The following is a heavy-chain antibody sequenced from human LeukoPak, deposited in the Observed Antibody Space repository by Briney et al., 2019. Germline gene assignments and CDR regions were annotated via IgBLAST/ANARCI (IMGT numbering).Heavy chain of an antibody. CDR1: GGSISSYY. D-gene: IGHD3-22*01. CDR2: IYYTGST. V-gene: IGHV4-59*01. J-gene: IGHJ4*02. Sequence: SETLSLTCTVSGGSISSYYWSWVRQPPGKGLEWIAFIYYTGSTRYNPSLKSRVTMSIDESENQCSLKLTSVTAADTAVYYCARTSYDSSGYYPDYFDYWGQGALVTVSS. CDR3: ARTSYDSSGYYPDYFDY.